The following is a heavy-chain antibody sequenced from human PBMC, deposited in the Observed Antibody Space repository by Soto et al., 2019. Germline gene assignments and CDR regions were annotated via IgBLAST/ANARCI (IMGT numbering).Heavy chain of an antibody. Sequence: SCAASGFTFSSYAMSWVRQAPGKGLEWVSAISGSGGSTYYADSVKGRFTISRDNSKNTLYLQMNSLRAEDTAVYYCAKIEVVGATDTYYYYGMDVWGQGTTVTVSS. V-gene: IGHV3-23*01. CDR1: GFTFSSYA. CDR3: AKIEVVGATDTYYYYGMDV. D-gene: IGHD1-26*01. J-gene: IGHJ6*02. CDR2: ISGSGGST.